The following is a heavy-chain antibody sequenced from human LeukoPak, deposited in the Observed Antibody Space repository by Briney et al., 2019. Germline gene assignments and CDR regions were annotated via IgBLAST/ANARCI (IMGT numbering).Heavy chain of an antibody. D-gene: IGHD5-12*01. CDR3: ARDVASGYDWRAFFY. Sequence: GASVKVSCKASGGTFSSYAISWVRQAPGQGLEWMGRIIPILGIANYAQKFQGRVTITADKSTSTAYMELSSLRSEDTAVYYCARDVASGYDWRAFFYWGQGTLVTVSS. CDR2: IIPILGIA. J-gene: IGHJ4*02. CDR1: GGTFSSYA. V-gene: IGHV1-69*04.